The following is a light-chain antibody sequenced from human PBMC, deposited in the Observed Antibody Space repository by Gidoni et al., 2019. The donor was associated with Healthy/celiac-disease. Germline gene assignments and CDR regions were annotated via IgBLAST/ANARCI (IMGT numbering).Light chain of an antibody. J-gene: IGKJ5*01. CDR1: QSVLYSSNNKNY. CDR3: QQFYSTSIT. CDR2: WAS. V-gene: IGKV4-1*01. Sequence: DIVMTQSPDSLTVSLGERATINCKSSQSVLYSSNNKNYLAWYQQKPGQPPKLLIYWASTRESGVPDRFIGSGSGTDFTLTISSLQAEDVAVYYCQQFYSTSITFGQXTRLEIK.